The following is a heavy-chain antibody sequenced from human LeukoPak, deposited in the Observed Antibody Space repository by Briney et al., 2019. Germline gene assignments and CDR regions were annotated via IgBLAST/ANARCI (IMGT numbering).Heavy chain of an antibody. J-gene: IGHJ3*02. V-gene: IGHV4-61*01. Sequence: PSETLSLTCTVSGGSVSSGSYYWSWIRQPPGKGLEWIGYIYYSGSTNYNPSLKSRVTISVDTSKNQFSLKLSSVTAADTAVYYCARDGVSPGAFDIWGQGIMVTVSS. CDR1: GGSVSSGSYY. D-gene: IGHD3-16*01. CDR3: ARDGVSPGAFDI. CDR2: IYYSGST.